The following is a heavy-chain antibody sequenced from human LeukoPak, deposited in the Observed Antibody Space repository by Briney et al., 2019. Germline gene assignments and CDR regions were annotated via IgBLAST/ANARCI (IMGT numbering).Heavy chain of an antibody. J-gene: IGHJ4*02. CDR3: ARGHMIVVG. D-gene: IGHD3-22*01. CDR2: IYYSGST. Sequence: PSETLSPTCTVSGGSISSGGYYWSWIRQHPGKGLEWIGYIYYSGSTYYNPSLKSRVTISVDTSKNQFSLKLSSVTAADTAAYYCARGHMIVVGWGQGTLVTVSS. V-gene: IGHV4-31*03. CDR1: GGSISSGGYY.